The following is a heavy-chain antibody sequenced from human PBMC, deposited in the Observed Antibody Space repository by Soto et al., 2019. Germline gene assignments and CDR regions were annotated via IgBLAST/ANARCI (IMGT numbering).Heavy chain of an antibody. CDR3: ARARYGSGMGLTYYYYYMDV. D-gene: IGHD3-10*01. Sequence: HPGGSLRLSCAASGFTFSSYAMHWVRQAPGKGLEWVAVISYDGSNKYYADSVKGRFTISRDNAKNSLYLQMNSLRAEDTALYHCARARYGSGMGLTYYYYYMDVWGKGTTVTVSS. CDR1: GFTFSSYA. J-gene: IGHJ6*03. V-gene: IGHV3-30-3*01. CDR2: ISYDGSNK.